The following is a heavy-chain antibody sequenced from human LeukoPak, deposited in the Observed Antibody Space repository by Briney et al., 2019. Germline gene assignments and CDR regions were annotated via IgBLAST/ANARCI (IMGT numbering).Heavy chain of an antibody. CDR1: GGTFSSYA. V-gene: IGHV1-69*13. CDR2: IIPIFGTA. D-gene: IGHD6-19*01. Sequence: ASVKVSCKASGGTFSSYAISWVRQAPGQGLEWMGGIIPIFGTANYAQKFQGRVTITADESTSTAYMELSSLRSEDTAVYYCARDRAPYSSGWYTFDYWGQGTLVTVSS. J-gene: IGHJ4*02. CDR3: ARDRAPYSSGWYTFDY.